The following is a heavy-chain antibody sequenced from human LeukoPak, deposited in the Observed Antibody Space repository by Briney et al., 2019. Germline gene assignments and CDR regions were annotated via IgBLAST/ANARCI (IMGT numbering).Heavy chain of an antibody. J-gene: IGHJ4*02. Sequence: GGSLRLSCAASGFTFSSYAMSWVRQAPGKWLEWVSAISGSGGSTYYADSVKGRFTISRDNSKNTLYLQMNSLRAEDTAVYYCAKDRADYGDYTVPFDYWGQGTLVTVSS. D-gene: IGHD4-17*01. CDR1: GFTFSSYA. V-gene: IGHV3-23*01. CDR2: ISGSGGST. CDR3: AKDRADYGDYTVPFDY.